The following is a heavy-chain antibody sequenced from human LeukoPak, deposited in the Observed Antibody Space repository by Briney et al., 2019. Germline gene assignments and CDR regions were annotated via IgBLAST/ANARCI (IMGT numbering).Heavy chain of an antibody. Sequence: GGSLRLSCAASGFTFSSYSMHWVRQAPGKGLEWVAVISYDGSSKYYADSVKGRFTISRDNSKNTLYLQMNSLRAEDTAVYYCAKDEYYYDSSGYSADYWGQGTLVTVSS. D-gene: IGHD3-22*01. CDR2: ISYDGSSK. J-gene: IGHJ4*02. CDR3: AKDEYYYDSSGYSADY. V-gene: IGHV3-30*18. CDR1: GFTFSSYS.